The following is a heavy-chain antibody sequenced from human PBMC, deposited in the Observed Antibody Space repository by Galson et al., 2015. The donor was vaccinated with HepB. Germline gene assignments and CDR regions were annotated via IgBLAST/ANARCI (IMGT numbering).Heavy chain of an antibody. Sequence: SVKVSCKASGGIFSKYDMNWVRQAPGQGLEWIGWMNPNSGNTGYAQKFQGRVTMTEDTSTDTAYMELGSLSSEDTAFYYCATGGGPGGDYWGQGTLVTVSP. D-gene: IGHD4-23*01. V-gene: IGHV1-8*01. CDR3: ATGGGPGGDY. CDR1: GGIFSKYD. J-gene: IGHJ4*02. CDR2: MNPNSGNT.